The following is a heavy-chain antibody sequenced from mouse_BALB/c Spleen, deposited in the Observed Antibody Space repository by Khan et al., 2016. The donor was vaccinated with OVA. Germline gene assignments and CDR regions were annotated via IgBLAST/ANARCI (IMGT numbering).Heavy chain of an antibody. CDR2: INYSGGT. Sequence: EVKLLESGPGLVKPSQSLSPTCTVTGYSITSDYAWNWIRQFPGNKLEWMGYINYSGGTSYLPSLKSRISITRDTSKNQFFLQLNSVTTEDSATYYCARWFTYWGQGTLVTVS. CDR3: ARWFTY. V-gene: IGHV3-2*02. J-gene: IGHJ3*01. CDR1: GYSITSDYA.